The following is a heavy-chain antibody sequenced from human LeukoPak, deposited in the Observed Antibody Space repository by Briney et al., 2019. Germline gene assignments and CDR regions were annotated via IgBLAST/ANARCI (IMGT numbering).Heavy chain of an antibody. Sequence: SAILSLTCTVSGGSISSYFWSWIRPPRGEGLEWTGFIYSSGSTYYNPSLKSRVTISVDTSKNQFSLKMSTVTAADTAVYYCARAQLERLKTQTDEGFDYWGQGTLVTVSS. J-gene: IGHJ4*02. V-gene: IGHV4-59*01. CDR3: ARAQLERLKTQTDEGFDY. CDR1: GGSISSYF. D-gene: IGHD1-1*01. CDR2: IYSSGST.